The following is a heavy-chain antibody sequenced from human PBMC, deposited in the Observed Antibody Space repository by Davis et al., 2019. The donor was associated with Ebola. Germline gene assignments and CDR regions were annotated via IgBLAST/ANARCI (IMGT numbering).Heavy chain of an antibody. CDR2: IIPILGIA. CDR3: ASGLVRGESYWYFDL. D-gene: IGHD6-6*01. V-gene: IGHV1-69*10. Sequence: SVKVSCMASGGTFSSYAISWVRQAPGQGLEWMGGIIPILGIANYAQKFQGRVTITADESTSTAYMELSSLRSEDTAVYYCASGLVRGESYWYFDLWGRGTLVTVSS. J-gene: IGHJ2*01. CDR1: GGTFSSYA.